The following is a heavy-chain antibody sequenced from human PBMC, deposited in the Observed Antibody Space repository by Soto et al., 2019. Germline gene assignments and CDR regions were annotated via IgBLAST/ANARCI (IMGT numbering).Heavy chain of an antibody. J-gene: IGHJ4*02. CDR2: IYPGDSDT. Sequence: PGESLKISCQCSGYSFTSYWIGWVRQMPGKGLEWMGIIYPGDSDTRYSPSFQGQVTISADKSISTAYLQWSSLKASDTAMYYCARVSYSSSSGVVTPVDYWGQGTLVTVSS. CDR3: ARVSYSSSSGVVTPVDY. CDR1: GYSFTSYW. D-gene: IGHD6-6*01. V-gene: IGHV5-51*01.